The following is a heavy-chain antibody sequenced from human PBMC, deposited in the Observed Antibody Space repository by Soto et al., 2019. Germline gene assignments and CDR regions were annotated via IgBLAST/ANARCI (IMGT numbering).Heavy chain of an antibody. CDR3: ARATAAAGTFWFDP. V-gene: IGHV3-13*01. CDR1: GLTFSSYD. D-gene: IGHD6-13*01. J-gene: IGHJ5*02. CDR2: IGTAGDT. Sequence: GGSLRLSCAASGLTFSSYDMHWVRQATGKGLEWVSAIGTAGDTYYPGSVKGRLTISRENAKNSLYLQMNSLRAEDTAVYYCARATAAAGTFWFDPWGQGTLVTVSS.